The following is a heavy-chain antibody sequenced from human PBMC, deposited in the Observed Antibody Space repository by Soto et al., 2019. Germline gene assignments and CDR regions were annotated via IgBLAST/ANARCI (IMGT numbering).Heavy chain of an antibody. CDR1: GGSISSGGYY. D-gene: IGHD6-13*01. V-gene: IGHV4-31*03. J-gene: IGHJ4*02. CDR2: IYYSGST. Sequence: QVQLQESGPGLVKPSQTLSLTCTVSGGSISSGGYYWSWIRQHPGKGLEWIGDIYYSGSTYYNPSLKSRVTIAVDTSKNQFSLKLSSVTAADTAVYYGARASSNYYFDYWGQGTLVTVSS. CDR3: ARASSNYYFDY.